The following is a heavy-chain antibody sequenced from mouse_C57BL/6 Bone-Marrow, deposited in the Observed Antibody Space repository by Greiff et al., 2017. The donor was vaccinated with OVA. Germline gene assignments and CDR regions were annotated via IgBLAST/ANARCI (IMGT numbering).Heavy chain of an antibody. J-gene: IGHJ2*01. Sequence: DVKLVESGGDLVKPGGSLKLSCAASGFTFSSYGMSWVRQTPDKRLEWVATISSGGSYTYYPDSVKGRFTISRDNAKNTLYLQMSSLKSEDTAMYYCASTTGTVLDYWGQGTTLTVSS. CDR2: ISSGGSYT. CDR3: ASTTGTVLDY. CDR1: GFTFSSYG. D-gene: IGHD4-1*02. V-gene: IGHV5-6*02.